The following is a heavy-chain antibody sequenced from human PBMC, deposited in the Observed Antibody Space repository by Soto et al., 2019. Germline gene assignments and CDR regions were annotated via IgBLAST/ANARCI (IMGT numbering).Heavy chain of an antibody. Sequence: QVRLQESGPGLVKPSETLSLTCTVSGGSISSYYWSWIRQPPGKGLEWIGYMYNTGSTVYNPSLQSRVPNSIDTLENQFYPKVNSVTAADTGGDYFARGPLGYCGTDFYPVDGGGQGTTVTVSS. V-gene: IGHV4-59*01. D-gene: IGHD2-21*01. CDR3: ARGPLGYCGTDFYPVDG. CDR1: GGSISSYY. J-gene: IGHJ6*02. CDR2: MYNTGST.